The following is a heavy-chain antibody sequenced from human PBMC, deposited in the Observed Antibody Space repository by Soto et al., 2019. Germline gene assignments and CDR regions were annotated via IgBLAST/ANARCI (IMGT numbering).Heavy chain of an antibody. V-gene: IGHV3-11*01. D-gene: IGHD3-22*01. CDR1: GFTFSDYY. J-gene: IGHJ4*02. Sequence: GSLRLSCAASGFTFSDYYMSWIRQAPGKGLEWVSYISSSGSTIYYADSVKGRFTISRDNAKNSLYLQMNSLRAEDTAVYYCARVFVTMIVVSLPYYFDYWGQGTLVTVSS. CDR2: ISSSGSTI. CDR3: ARVFVTMIVVSLPYYFDY.